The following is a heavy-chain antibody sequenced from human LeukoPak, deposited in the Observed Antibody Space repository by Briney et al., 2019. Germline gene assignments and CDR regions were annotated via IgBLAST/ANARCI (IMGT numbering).Heavy chain of an antibody. CDR1: GFTFSSYS. V-gene: IGHV3-21*01. CDR2: ISSSSSYI. J-gene: IGHJ6*03. Sequence: GGSLRLFCAASGFTFSSYSMNWVRQAPGKGLEWVSSISSSSSYIYYADSVKGRFTISRDNAKNSLYLQMNSLRAEDTAVYYCARDLGYCSGGSCYSYYMDVWGKGITVTVSS. D-gene: IGHD2-15*01. CDR3: ARDLGYCSGGSCYSYYMDV.